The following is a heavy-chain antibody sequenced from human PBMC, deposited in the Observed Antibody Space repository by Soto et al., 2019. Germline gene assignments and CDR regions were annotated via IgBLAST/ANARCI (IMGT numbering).Heavy chain of an antibody. CDR1: GGSISYEYYH. CDR2: IHYSGSI. J-gene: IGHJ6*02. D-gene: IGHD2-21*02. V-gene: IGHV4-30-4*08. CDR3: AREDDGGDRDYYGMDV. Sequence: TLSLTCTVSGGSISYEYYHWTWIRQSPGKGLEWIGYIHYSGSIIYNPSFKSRVTISVDTSKDQFSLQLSSVTAADTAVYFCAREDDGGDRDYYGMDVWGQGTTVTVS.